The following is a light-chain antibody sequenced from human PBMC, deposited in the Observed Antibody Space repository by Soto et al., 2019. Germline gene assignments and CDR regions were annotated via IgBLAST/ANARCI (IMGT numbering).Light chain of an antibody. J-gene: IGLJ1*01. V-gene: IGLV2-14*01. Sequence: QSALTQPASVSGSPGQSITISCTGTSSDVGGYNYVSWYQQHPGKAPKLMISEVRNRPSGVSDRFSGSKSGNTASLTISGRQAEDEADYDCSSYTSITTHVFGTGTKVTVL. CDR1: SSDVGGYNY. CDR2: EVR. CDR3: SSYTSITTHV.